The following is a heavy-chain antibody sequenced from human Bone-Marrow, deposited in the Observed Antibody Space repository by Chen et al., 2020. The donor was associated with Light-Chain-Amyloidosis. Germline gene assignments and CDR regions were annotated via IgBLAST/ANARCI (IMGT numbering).Heavy chain of an antibody. CDR1: GYTFPNYW. V-gene: IGHV5-51*01. D-gene: IGHD5-12*01. Sequence: EVQLEQSGPEVKKPGESLKISCKGSGYTFPNYWIGWVRQMPGKGLEWMGVIYPDDSDARYSPSFEGQVTSSAYKSITTAYLQWRSLKASDTAMYYCARRIDGYNFDYWGQGTLVTVSS. CDR2: IYPDDSDA. CDR3: ARRIDGYNFDY. J-gene: IGHJ4*02.